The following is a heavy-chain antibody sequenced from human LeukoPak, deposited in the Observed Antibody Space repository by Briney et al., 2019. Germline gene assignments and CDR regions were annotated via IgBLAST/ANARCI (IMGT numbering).Heavy chain of an antibody. Sequence: SETLSLTCAVSGYSISSGYYWGWIRPPPGKGREWIGIIYHSGSTYYNPSLKSRVTISVDTSKNQFSLKLSSVTAADTAVYYCARLFYDFWSGPPGGVDYWGQGTLVTVSS. CDR3: ARLFYDFWSGPPGGVDY. D-gene: IGHD3-3*01. CDR2: IYHSGST. J-gene: IGHJ4*02. V-gene: IGHV4-38-2*01. CDR1: GYSISSGYY.